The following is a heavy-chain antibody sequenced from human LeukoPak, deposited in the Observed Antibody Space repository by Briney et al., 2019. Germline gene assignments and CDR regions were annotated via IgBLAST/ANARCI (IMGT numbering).Heavy chain of an antibody. D-gene: IGHD1-7*01. CDR2: TYYSGST. Sequence: SETLSLTCSVSGGSISNYYWSWIRQRPGKGLEWIGYTYYSGSTNYNPSLKSRVTISVDTSKNQFSLKLRSVTAADTAVYYCARIITGTGFAFGYWGQGTLVTVSS. CDR1: GGSISNYY. J-gene: IGHJ4*02. V-gene: IGHV4-59*08. CDR3: ARIITGTGFAFGY.